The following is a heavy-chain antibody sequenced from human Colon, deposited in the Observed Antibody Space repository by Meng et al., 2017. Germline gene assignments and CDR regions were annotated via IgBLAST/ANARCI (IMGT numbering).Heavy chain of an antibody. CDR1: GDSVSYNGAA. Sequence: RPQQARPRPLKPPHTPSLTRSIAGDSVSYNGAACNWNRQSPSRGLEWLGRTYYRTKWCNDYSLSVKSRITINPDTSKNQFSLQLHSVTPEDTAVYYCARDYLWAFDHWGQGTLVTVSS. D-gene: IGHD3-16*01. J-gene: IGHJ4*02. CDR3: ARDYLWAFDH. CDR2: TYYRTKWCN. V-gene: IGHV6-1*01.